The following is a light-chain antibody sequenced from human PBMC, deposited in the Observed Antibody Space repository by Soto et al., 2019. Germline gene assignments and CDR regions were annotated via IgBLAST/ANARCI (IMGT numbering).Light chain of an antibody. J-gene: IGLJ1*01. CDR2: DVS. CDR3: NSYTSSSTPYV. V-gene: IGLV2-14*03. Sequence: QSVLTQPASVSGSPGQSITISCTGTNSDVGGYTYVSWYQQHPGKAPKLMIYDVSNRPSGVSNRFSGSKSGNTASLTISGLQADDEADYYCNSYTSSSTPYVFGTGTKLTVL. CDR1: NSDVGGYTY.